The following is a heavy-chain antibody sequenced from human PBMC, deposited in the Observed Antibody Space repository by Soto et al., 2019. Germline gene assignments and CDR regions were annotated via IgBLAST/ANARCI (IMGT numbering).Heavy chain of an antibody. CDR1: GYTFTRYY. J-gene: IGHJ5*02. D-gene: IGHD1-7*01. V-gene: IGHV1-46*01. CDR3: AREWSAGTTAGWLDP. CDR2: INPSGRSG. Sequence: QVQLVQSGAEVKKPGASVRVSCKASGYTFTRYYIHWVRQAPGQGLQWMGIINPSGRSGSYAQKFQGRVTMTRDTSTTTVYMELSRLTYEDTAVYYCAREWSAGTTAGWLDPWGQGTLVTVSS.